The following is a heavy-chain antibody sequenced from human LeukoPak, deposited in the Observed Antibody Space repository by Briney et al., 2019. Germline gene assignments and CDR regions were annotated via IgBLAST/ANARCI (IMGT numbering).Heavy chain of an antibody. CDR2: TYYSGST. J-gene: IGHJ4*02. CDR3: ARASFAHYFDY. V-gene: IGHV4-59*01. CDR1: GGSISTYY. Sequence: SETLSLTCTVSGGSISTYYWSWIRQPPGKGLEWIGYTYYSGSTDYNPSLKSRVTISVDTSKNQFSLKLTSVTAADTAVYYCARASFAHYFDYWGQGTPVSVSS.